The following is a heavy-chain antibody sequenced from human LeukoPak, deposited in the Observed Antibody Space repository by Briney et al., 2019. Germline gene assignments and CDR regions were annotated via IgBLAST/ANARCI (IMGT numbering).Heavy chain of an antibody. D-gene: IGHD3-9*01. Sequence: ASVKVSCKASGYTFTGYYMHWVRQAPGQGLEWMGWINPSSGGTNYAQKFQGRVTMTRDTSISTAYMELSRLRSDDTAVYYCARVVPYYDILTGYYSYYFDYWGQGTLVTVSS. CDR1: GYTFTGYY. V-gene: IGHV1-2*02. CDR3: ARVVPYYDILTGYYSYYFDY. CDR2: INPSSGGT. J-gene: IGHJ4*02.